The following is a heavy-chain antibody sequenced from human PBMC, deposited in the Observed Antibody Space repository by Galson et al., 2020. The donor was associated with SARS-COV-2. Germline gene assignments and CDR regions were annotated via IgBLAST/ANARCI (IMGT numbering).Heavy chain of an antibody. CDR3: ALEKAYGSGSYLDY. CDR1: GGSISSYY. Sequence: ASETLSLTCTVSGGSISSYYWSWIRQSAGKGLEWIGRIYTSGSTNYNPSLKTRITMSVDTSKNQFSLKLSSVTAADTAVYYCALEKAYGSGSYLDYWGQGTLVTVSS. J-gene: IGHJ4*02. V-gene: IGHV4-4*07. CDR2: IYTSGST. D-gene: IGHD3-10*01.